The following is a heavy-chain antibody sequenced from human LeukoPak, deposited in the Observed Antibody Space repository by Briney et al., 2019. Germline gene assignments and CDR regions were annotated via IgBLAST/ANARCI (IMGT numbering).Heavy chain of an antibody. CDR2: SYYSGST. J-gene: IGHJ4*02. CDR3: ARDVVGGGNFDY. V-gene: IGHV4-59*01. Sequence: SETLSLTCTVSGDSISSYYWSWIRQPPGKGLEWIGCSYYSGSTNYNPSLKNRVTISVDTSKNQFSLKLSSVTAADTAVYYCARDVVGGGNFDYWGQGILVTVSS. CDR1: GDSISSYY. D-gene: IGHD1-26*01.